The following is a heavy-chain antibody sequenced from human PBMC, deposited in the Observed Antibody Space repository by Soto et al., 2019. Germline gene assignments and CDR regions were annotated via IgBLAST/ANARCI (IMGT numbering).Heavy chain of an antibody. J-gene: IGHJ4*02. D-gene: IGHD6-13*01. Sequence: GGSLRPSCAASGFTFTNYSMNWVRQAPGKALEWVSVISDSGGRTHYAASVKGRFAISRDNSKNTLYLQMSSLRAEDTAVYYCAKDPNSSSWSGYFDYWGQGTLVTVSS. CDR2: ISDSGGRT. V-gene: IGHV3-23*01. CDR3: AKDPNSSSWSGYFDY. CDR1: GFTFTNYS.